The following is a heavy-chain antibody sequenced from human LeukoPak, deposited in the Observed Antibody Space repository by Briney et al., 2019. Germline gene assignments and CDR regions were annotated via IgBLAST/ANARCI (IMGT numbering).Heavy chain of an antibody. CDR1: GFTFNSYA. J-gene: IGHJ4*02. CDR3: ATPHSSGKY. CDR2: IRGSGGGT. D-gene: IGHD6-19*01. Sequence: GGSLRLSCAASGFTFNSYAMSWVRQAPGKGLEWVSAIRGSGGGTYYADSVKGRFTISRDNSKNTLYLQMNSLRAEDTAVYYCATPHSSGKYWGQGTLVTVSS. V-gene: IGHV3-23*01.